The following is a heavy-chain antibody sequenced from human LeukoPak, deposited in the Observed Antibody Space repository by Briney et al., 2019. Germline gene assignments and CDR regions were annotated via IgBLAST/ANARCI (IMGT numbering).Heavy chain of an antibody. CDR2: ISGSGGST. CDR1: GFTFSSYA. CDR3: AKGSYGDSPYWYFNL. D-gene: IGHD4-17*01. J-gene: IGHJ2*01. Sequence: GGSLRLSCAAPGFTFSSYAMSWVRQAPGRGLEWVSAISGSGGSTYYADSVKGRFTISRDNSKNTLYLQMNSLRAEDTAVYYCAKGSYGDSPYWYFNLWGRGTLVTVSS. V-gene: IGHV3-23*01.